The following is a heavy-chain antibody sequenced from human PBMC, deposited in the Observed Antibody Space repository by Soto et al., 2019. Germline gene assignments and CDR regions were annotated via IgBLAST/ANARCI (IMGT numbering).Heavy chain of an antibody. V-gene: IGHV3-30-3*01. D-gene: IGHD2-2*01. CDR1: GFTFSSYA. CDR3: ARVGGSSTSCSNPLWLGELWDCDAFDI. CDR2: ISYDGSNK. J-gene: IGHJ3*02. Sequence: QVQLVESGGGVVQPGRSLRLSCAASGFTFSSYAMHWVRQAPGKGLEWVAVISYDGSNKYYADSVKGRFTISRDNSKNTLYLQMNSLRAEDTAVYYCARVGGSSTSCSNPLWLGELWDCDAFDIWGQGTMVTVSS.